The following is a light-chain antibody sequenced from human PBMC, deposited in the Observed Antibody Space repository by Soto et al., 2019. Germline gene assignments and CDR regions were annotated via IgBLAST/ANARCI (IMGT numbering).Light chain of an antibody. J-gene: IGLJ2*01. CDR1: GSDVGADNY. CDR2: DVS. CDR3: SSFTTGNTVV. V-gene: IGLV2-14*03. Sequence: QSVLTQPASVSGSPGQSITISCTATGSDVGADNYVSWYQQYPGKAPKLLIYDVSHRPSGVSDRFFGSKSGNTASLTISGLQTEDEADSYCSSFTTGNTVVLGGGTKVTVL.